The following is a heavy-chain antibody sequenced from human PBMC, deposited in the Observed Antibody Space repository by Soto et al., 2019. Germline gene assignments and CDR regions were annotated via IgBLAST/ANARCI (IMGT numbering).Heavy chain of an antibody. CDR3: ARDSSSSPYYFAY. CDR1: GFTFSSYG. D-gene: IGHD6-6*01. J-gene: IGHJ4*02. Sequence: QVQLVESGGGVVQPGRSLRLSCAASGFTFSSYGMHLVRQAPGKGLEWVAVIWYDGSNKYYADSVKGRFTISRDNSKNTLYLQVNSLRAEETAVYYCARDSSSSPYYFAYWGQGTLVTVSS. CDR2: IWYDGSNK. V-gene: IGHV3-33*01.